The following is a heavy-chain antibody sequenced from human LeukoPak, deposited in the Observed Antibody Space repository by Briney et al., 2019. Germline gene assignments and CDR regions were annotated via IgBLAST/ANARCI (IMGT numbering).Heavy chain of an antibody. D-gene: IGHD2-2*01. J-gene: IGHJ6*04. CDR2: IIPILGTA. Sequence: SVKVSCKASGGTFSSYAISWVRQAPGQGLEWMGGIIPILGTANYAQKFQGRVTITADESTSTAYMELSSLRPEDTAVYYCARGPDCSSTSCYPPYYYGMDVWGKGTTVTVSS. V-gene: IGHV1-69*13. CDR1: GGTFSSYA. CDR3: ARGPDCSSTSCYPPYYYGMDV.